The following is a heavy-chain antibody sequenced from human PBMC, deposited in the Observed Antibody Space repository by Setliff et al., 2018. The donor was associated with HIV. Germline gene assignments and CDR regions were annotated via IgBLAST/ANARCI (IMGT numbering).Heavy chain of an antibody. D-gene: IGHD2-2*02. V-gene: IGHV1-2*06. CDR1: GYTSTGYY. Sequence: ASVKVSCKASGYTSTGYYVHWVRQAPGQGLEWMGRINLNSGGTAYAQRFQGRVTMTWDTSISTAYMELSRLTSDDTAVYYCARSSISEYLLYYWGHGTLVTVSS. J-gene: IGHJ4*01. CDR3: ARSSISEYLLYY. CDR2: INLNSGGT.